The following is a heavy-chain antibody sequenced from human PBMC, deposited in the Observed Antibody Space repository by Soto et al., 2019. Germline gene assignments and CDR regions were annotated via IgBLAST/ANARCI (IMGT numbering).Heavy chain of an antibody. CDR2: ISAYNGNT. CDR1: GYTFTSYG. V-gene: IGHV1-18*01. Sequence: ASVKVSCKASGYTFTSYGISWVRQAPGQGLEWMGWISAYNGNTNYAQKLQGRVTMTTDTSTSTAYMELRSLRSDDTAVYYCARASNYDFWSGYLQLYYYYYMDVWGKGTTVTVSS. CDR3: ARASNYDFWSGYLQLYYYYYMDV. J-gene: IGHJ6*03. D-gene: IGHD3-3*01.